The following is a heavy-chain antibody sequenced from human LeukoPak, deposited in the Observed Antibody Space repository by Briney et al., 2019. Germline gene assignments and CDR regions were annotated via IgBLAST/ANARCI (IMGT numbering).Heavy chain of an antibody. J-gene: IGHJ3*02. D-gene: IGHD7-27*01. CDR3: ARELGRNAFDI. V-gene: IGHV1-2*02. CDR1: GYTFTDNH. Sequence: ASVKVSCKASGYTFTDNHMYWIRQAPGQGPECMGWINPNSGGTNYAQKFQGRITMTRDTSISTAYMELSRLTSDDTAIYFCARELGRNAFDIWGQGTMVTVFS. CDR2: INPNSGGT.